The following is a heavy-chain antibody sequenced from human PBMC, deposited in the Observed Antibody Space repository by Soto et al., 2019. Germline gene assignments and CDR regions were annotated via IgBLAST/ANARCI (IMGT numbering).Heavy chain of an antibody. J-gene: IGHJ4*02. CDR3: ARDRFLEWLATDY. CDR1: GFTFSSYS. CDR2: ISSSSSTI. V-gene: IGHV3-48*02. Sequence: EVQLVESGGGLVQPGGSLRLSCAASGFTFSSYSMNWVRQAPGKGLEWVSYISSSSSTIYYADSGKGRFTISRDNTKNSLYLQMNSLRDEDTAVYYCARDRFLEWLATDYWGQGTLVTVSS. D-gene: IGHD3-3*01.